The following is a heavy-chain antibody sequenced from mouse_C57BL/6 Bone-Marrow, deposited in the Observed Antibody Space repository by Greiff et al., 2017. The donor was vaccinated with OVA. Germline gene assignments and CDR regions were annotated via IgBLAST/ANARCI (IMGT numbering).Heavy chain of an antibody. CDR2: IDPENVDT. J-gene: IGHJ2*01. CDR3: TSYGNFDY. V-gene: IGHV14-4*01. Sequence: EVQLQQSGAELVRPGASVKLSCTASGFNIKDDYMHWVKQRPEQGLEWIGWIDPENVDTEYASKFQGKATITADTSSNTAYLQLSSLTSEDTAVYYCTSYGNFDYWGQGTTLTVSS. CDR1: GFNIKDDY. D-gene: IGHD2-1*01.